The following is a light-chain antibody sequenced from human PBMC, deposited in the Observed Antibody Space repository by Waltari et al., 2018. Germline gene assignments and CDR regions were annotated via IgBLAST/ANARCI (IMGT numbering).Light chain of an antibody. V-gene: IGLV2-8*01. CDR3: SSYADSNNLV. Sequence: QSALTQPPSASGSPGQSVTISCTGTSSAVGGYNYVPWYQQHPGKAPKVMIYEVSQRPSGVPDRFSGSKSGNTASLTVSGLQAEDEADYYCSSYADSNNLVFGGGTKLTVL. CDR2: EVS. CDR1: SSAVGGYNY. J-gene: IGLJ3*02.